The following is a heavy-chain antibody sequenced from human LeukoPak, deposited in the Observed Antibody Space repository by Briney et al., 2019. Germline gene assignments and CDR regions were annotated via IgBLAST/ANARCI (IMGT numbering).Heavy chain of an antibody. Sequence: PGGSLRLSCAASGFTFSDHYMDWVRQAPGKGLEWVGRSRNKADSYTTEYAASVKGRFTISRDDSKNSLYLQMNSLKTEDTAVYYCARDLRGYCSSTSCYDQDYYYMDVCGKGTTVTISS. V-gene: IGHV3-72*01. J-gene: IGHJ6*03. CDR3: ARDLRGYCSSTSCYDQDYYYMDV. CDR1: GFTFSDHY. D-gene: IGHD2-2*01. CDR2: SRNKADSYTT.